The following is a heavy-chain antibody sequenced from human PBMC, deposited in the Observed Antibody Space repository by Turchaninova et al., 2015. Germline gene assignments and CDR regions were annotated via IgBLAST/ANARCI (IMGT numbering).Heavy chain of an antibody. CDR3: ARGPDSSAYYYFY. CDR1: GGPFSTSA. V-gene: IGHV1-69*12. J-gene: IGHJ4*02. D-gene: IGHD3-22*01. CDR2: ITPIFGTA. Sequence: QVQLVQSGAEVKKPGPSVKVSCKASGGPFSTSAISWLLQAPGQGLEGWGGITPIFGTANYAQKFQGRVTITADEATSTVYREVSSLRSEDTALYYCARGPDSSAYYYFYWGQGTLVTVSS.